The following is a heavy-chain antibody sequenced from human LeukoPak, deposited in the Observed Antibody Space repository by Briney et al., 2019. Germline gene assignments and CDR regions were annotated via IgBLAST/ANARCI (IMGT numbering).Heavy chain of an antibody. CDR1: GGSIGSYY. CDR2: IYTSGST. Sequence: PSETLSLTCTVSGGSIGSYYGSWFRQPAGKGLEWIGRIYTSGSTNYNPSLKSRVTMSVDTSKNQFSLKLTSVTAADTAVYYCARGLGYYDFWSGYYGMDVWGKGTTVTVSS. V-gene: IGHV4-4*07. D-gene: IGHD3-3*01. CDR3: ARGLGYYDFWSGYYGMDV. J-gene: IGHJ6*04.